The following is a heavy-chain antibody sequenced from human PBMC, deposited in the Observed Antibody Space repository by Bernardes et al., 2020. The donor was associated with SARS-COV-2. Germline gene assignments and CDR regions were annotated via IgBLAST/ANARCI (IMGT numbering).Heavy chain of an antibody. CDR2: VYHSGST. V-gene: IGHV4-39*01. Sequence: ETLSFTCSVSGGSIRGSTYYWDWIRQSPGKGLEWIGSVYHSGSTYYNPSLMSRVTISVDTSQNQFSLRLTSVTATDTAVYSCARRQAPPHYGLDVWGQGTMVTVSS. CDR3: ARRQAPPHYGLDV. J-gene: IGHJ6*02. CDR1: GGSIRGSTYY.